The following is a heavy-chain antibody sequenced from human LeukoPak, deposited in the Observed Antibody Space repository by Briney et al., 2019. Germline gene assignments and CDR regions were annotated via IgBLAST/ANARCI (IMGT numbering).Heavy chain of an antibody. CDR3: ARCRVVPAAKWGNYYYYMDV. D-gene: IGHD2-2*01. J-gene: IGHJ6*03. CDR2: INHSGST. V-gene: IGHV4-34*01. Sequence: KPSETLSLTCAVYGGSFSGYYWSWVRQPPGKGLEWIGEINHSGSTNYNPSLKSRVTISVDTSKNQFSLKLSSVTAADTAVYYCARCRVVPAAKWGNYYYYMDVWGKGTTVTVSS. CDR1: GGSFSGYY.